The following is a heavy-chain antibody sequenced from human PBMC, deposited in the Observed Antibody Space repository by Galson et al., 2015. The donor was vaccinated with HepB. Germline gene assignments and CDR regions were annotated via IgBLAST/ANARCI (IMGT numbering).Heavy chain of an antibody. CDR1: GFTFSSYA. CDR2: ISGGDDTT. J-gene: IGHJ4*02. V-gene: IGHV3-23*01. D-gene: IGHD3-10*01. Sequence: SLRLSCAASGFTFSSYAMSWVRQAPGKGLEWVSAISGGDDTTYYADSVKGRFTISRDNSKNTLYLQMNSLRAEDTAVYYCAKDPPVLLWFGERDYFDYWGQGTLVTVSS. CDR3: AKDPPVLLWFGERDYFDY.